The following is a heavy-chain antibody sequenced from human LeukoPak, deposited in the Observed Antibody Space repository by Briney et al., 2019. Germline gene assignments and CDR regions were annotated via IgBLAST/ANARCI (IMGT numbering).Heavy chain of an antibody. D-gene: IGHD6-13*01. Sequence: GGSLRLSCAASGFTFDDYAVHWVRQAPGKGLEWVSGISWNSGSIGYADSVRGRFTISRDDGKKSLYLQMNSLRVEDTAVYYCAGERPSSSWYDFWGQGTLATVSS. CDR2: ISWNSGSI. CDR1: GFTFDDYA. CDR3: AGERPSSSWYDF. V-gene: IGHV3-9*01. J-gene: IGHJ5*01.